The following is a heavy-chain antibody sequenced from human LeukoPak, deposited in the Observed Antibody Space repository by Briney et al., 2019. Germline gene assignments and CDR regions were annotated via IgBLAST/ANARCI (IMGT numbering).Heavy chain of an antibody. CDR2: IFGSGGST. V-gene: IGHV3-23*01. J-gene: IGHJ4*02. D-gene: IGHD6-13*01. CDR1: GFTFSSYA. Sequence: GGSLRLSCAASGFTFSSYAMYWVRQAPGKGLEWVSGIFGSGGSTHYADSVKGRFTISRDNSKNTVYLQMNSLRAEDTAVYYCGGFGYEAAVDLWGQGTLVTVSS. CDR3: GGFGYEAAVDL.